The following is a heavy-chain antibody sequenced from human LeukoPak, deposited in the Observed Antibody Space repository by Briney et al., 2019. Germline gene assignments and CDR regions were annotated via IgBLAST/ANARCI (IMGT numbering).Heavy chain of an antibody. J-gene: IGHJ4*02. CDR2: ISSSSSTI. CDR1: GFTFSSYS. CDR3: ASPLLAGDYEFDY. D-gene: IGHD4-17*01. V-gene: IGHV3-48*04. Sequence: GGSLRLSCAASGFTFSSYSMNWVRQAPGKGLEWVSYISSSSSTIYYADSVKGRFTISRDNAKNSLYLQMNSLRAEDTAVYYCASPLLAGDYEFDYWGQGTLVTVSS.